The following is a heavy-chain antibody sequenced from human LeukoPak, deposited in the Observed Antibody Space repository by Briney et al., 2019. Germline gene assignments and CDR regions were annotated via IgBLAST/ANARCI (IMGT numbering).Heavy chain of an antibody. D-gene: IGHD3-10*01. CDR1: GGSFSGYY. J-gene: IGHJ4*02. Sequence: SETLSLTCAVYGGSFSGYYWSWSRQPPGMGLEWIGEINHSGSTNYNPSLKSRVTISVDTSKNQFSLKLSSVTAADTAVYYCARGWWRFGDYWGQGTLVTVSS. CDR2: INHSGST. CDR3: ARGWWRFGDY. V-gene: IGHV4-34*01.